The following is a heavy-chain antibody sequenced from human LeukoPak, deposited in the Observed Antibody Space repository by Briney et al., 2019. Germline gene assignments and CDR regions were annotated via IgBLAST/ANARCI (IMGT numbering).Heavy chain of an antibody. V-gene: IGHV4-30-2*01. CDR2: IYHSGRT. Sequence: SSETLSLTCAVSGGSISSGGYSWSWVRQPPGKGLEWIGYIYHSGRTYYNPSLKSRVTISVDRSKNQFSLKLSSVTAADTAVYYCARATTVSSYYFDYWGQGTLVTVSS. CDR3: ARATTVSSYYFDY. J-gene: IGHJ4*02. D-gene: IGHD4-17*01. CDR1: GGSISSGGYS.